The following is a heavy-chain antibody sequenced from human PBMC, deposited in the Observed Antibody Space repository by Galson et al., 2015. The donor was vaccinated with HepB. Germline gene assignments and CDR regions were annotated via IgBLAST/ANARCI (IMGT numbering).Heavy chain of an antibody. V-gene: IGHV3-33*01. D-gene: IGHD6-19*01. J-gene: IGHJ4*02. CDR1: GFTFSSYG. CDR3: ARDRDSSGRFDY. CDR2: IWYDGSNK. Sequence: SLRLSCAASGFTFSSYGMHWVRQAPGKGLEWVAVIWYDGSNKYYADSVKGRFTISRDNSKNTLYLQMNSLRAEDTAVYYCARDRDSSGRFDYWGQGTLVTVSS.